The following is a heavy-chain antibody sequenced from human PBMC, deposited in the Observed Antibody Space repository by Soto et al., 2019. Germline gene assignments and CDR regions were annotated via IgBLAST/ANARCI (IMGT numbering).Heavy chain of an antibody. V-gene: IGHV1-2*02. CDR3: ARDLCPLGSGSPCPTFGMDL. Sequence: QVQLVQSGAEVKPPGASVKVSCKASGYTFTGHYMHWVRQVSGRRLEFLGWLKPDNGGTYYAPKFQGRVTFTRDTSNTTAYVEMSGLHSDDTAVYFCARDLCPLGSGSPCPTFGMDLWGQGTTVAVSS. J-gene: IGHJ6*02. CDR2: LKPDNGGT. D-gene: IGHD3-10*01. CDR1: GYTFTGHY.